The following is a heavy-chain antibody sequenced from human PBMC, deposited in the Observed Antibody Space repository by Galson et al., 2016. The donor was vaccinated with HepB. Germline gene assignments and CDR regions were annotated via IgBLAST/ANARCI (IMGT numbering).Heavy chain of an antibody. J-gene: IGHJ6*02. D-gene: IGHD1-26*01. V-gene: IGHV3-48*01. CDR2: ISSSSSTI. CDR1: GFTFSSYS. Sequence: SLRLSCAASGFTFSSYSMNWVRQAPGKGLEWVSYISSSSSTIYYADSVKGRFTISRDNSKNTLCLQMNSLRAEDTAVYFCAKGHSQTYYYYYGMDVWGQGTTVTVSS. CDR3: AKGHSQTYYYYYGMDV.